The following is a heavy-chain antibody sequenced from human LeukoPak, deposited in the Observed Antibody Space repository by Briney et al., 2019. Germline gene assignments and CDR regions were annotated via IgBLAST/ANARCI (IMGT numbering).Heavy chain of an antibody. CDR2: ISVYNGDT. V-gene: IGHV1-18*01. CDR3: ATRGIIRGLILFDY. J-gene: IGHJ4*02. CDR1: GHTFSTYV. Sequence: ASVKVSCKASGHTFSTYVINWVRQAPGQGLEWMGSISVYNGDTNYSQKFQGRVTMTTDTSTNTAYMELRSLRSDDTAVYYCATRGIIRGLILFDYGGQGTLVTVSS. D-gene: IGHD3-10*01.